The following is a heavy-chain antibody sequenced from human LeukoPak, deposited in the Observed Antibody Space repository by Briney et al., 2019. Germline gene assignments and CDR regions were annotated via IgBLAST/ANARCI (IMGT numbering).Heavy chain of an antibody. J-gene: IGHJ4*02. CDR3: ATEAMVRGVLFSFDY. V-gene: IGHV1-24*01. D-gene: IGHD3-10*01. CDR1: GYTLTELS. CDR2: FVPEDGET. Sequence: ASVKVSCKVSGYTLTELSMHWVRQAPGKGLEWMGGFVPEDGETIYAQKFQGRVTMTEDTSTDTAYMELSSLRSEDTAVYYCATEAMVRGVLFSFDYWGQGTLVTVSS.